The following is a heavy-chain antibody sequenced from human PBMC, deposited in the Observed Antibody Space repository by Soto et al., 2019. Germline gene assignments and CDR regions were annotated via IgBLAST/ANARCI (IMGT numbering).Heavy chain of an antibody. D-gene: IGHD6-13*01. CDR1: GGSINDYY. CDR3: ERGVPNTGYSSSWHENWFDP. Sequence: SETLSLTCTVSGGSINDYYWNWIRKPPGKGLEWLGYIYYSGSTNYSPALKSRVTISVDTSKNQFSLKVTSVTAADTAVYYCERGVPNTGYSSSWHENWFDPWGQGTLVTVSS. J-gene: IGHJ5*02. V-gene: IGHV4-59*01. CDR2: IYYSGST.